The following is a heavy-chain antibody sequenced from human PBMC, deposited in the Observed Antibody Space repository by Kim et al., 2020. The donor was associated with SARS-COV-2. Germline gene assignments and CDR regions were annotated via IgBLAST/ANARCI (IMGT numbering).Heavy chain of an antibody. CDR3: ARGASSPGRGWFDP. Sequence: NPTLKGRVTISVDTSESQFALKLSSVTAADTAVYYWARGASSPGRGWFDPWGQGTLVTVSS. V-gene: IGHV4-59*09. J-gene: IGHJ5*02. D-gene: IGHD1-26*01.